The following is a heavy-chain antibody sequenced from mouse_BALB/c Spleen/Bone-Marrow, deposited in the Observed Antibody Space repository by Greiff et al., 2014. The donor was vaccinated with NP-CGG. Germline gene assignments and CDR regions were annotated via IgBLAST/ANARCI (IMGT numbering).Heavy chain of an antibody. CDR2: VYPGNNDT. CDR3: TRYFYGGRDWYFDV. V-gene: IGHV1-5*01. D-gene: IGHD1-1*01. J-gene: IGHJ1*01. CDR1: GYTFTSFW. Sequence: EVQLQQSGTVLARPGASVKMSCKASGYTFTSFWMHWVKQRPGQGLEWIGAVYPGNNDTNYNQNFKGKAKLTAVTSTSTAYMEFGSLTNEDSAVYYCTRYFYGGRDWYFDVWGAGTTVTVSS.